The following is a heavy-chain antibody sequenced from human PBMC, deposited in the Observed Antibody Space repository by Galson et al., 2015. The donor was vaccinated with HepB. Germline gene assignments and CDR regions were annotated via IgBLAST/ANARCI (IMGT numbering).Heavy chain of an antibody. Sequence: CAISGDSVSSNSAAWNWIRQSPSRGLEWLGRTYYRSKWYTGTAVSVKGRITINPDTSKNQFSLQLNSVTPEDTAVYYCARSEGWFDYWGQGTQVTVSS. D-gene: IGHD6-19*01. CDR3: ARSEGWFDY. CDR1: GDSVSSNSAA. J-gene: IGHJ4*02. CDR2: TYYRSKWYT. V-gene: IGHV6-1*01.